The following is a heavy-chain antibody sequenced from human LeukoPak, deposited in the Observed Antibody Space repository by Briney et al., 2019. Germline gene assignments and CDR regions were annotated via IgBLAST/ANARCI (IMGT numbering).Heavy chain of an antibody. Sequence: SETLSLTCTVSGGSISSYYWSWIRQPPGKGLEWIGYIYYSGSTNYNPSLKSRVTISVDTSKNQFSLKLSSVTAADTAVYYCARRQLSWFDPWGQGTLVTVSS. CDR2: IYYSGST. J-gene: IGHJ5*02. CDR1: GGSISSYY. V-gene: IGHV4-59*08. D-gene: IGHD1-1*01. CDR3: ARRQLSWFDP.